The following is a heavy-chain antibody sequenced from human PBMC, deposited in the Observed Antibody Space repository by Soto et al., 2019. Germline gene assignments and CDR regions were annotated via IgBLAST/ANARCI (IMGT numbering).Heavy chain of an antibody. CDR2: SGST. Sequence: QVQLQESGPGLVKPSETLSLTCTVSGGYVSSYYWSWIRQPPGKGLEWIGYSGSTNYNPSLKSRVTISVDTSKNQFSLNLSSVTAADTAVYYCARLGAGWLDPWGQGTLVTVAS. J-gene: IGHJ5*02. CDR1: GGYVSSYY. CDR3: ARLGAGWLDP. V-gene: IGHV4-59*02. D-gene: IGHD4-17*01.